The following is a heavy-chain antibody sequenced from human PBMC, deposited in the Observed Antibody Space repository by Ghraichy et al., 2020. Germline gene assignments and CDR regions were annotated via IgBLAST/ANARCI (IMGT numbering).Heavy chain of an antibody. Sequence: GGSLRLSCAASGFTFSSYGMHWVRQAPGKGLEWVAVIWYDGSNKYYADSVKGRFTISRDNSKNTLYLQMNSLRAEDTAVYYCARDLLWFGELLSQDYYYGMDVWGQGTTVTVSS. V-gene: IGHV3-33*01. D-gene: IGHD3-10*01. CDR3: ARDLLWFGELLSQDYYYGMDV. CDR2: IWYDGSNK. CDR1: GFTFSSYG. J-gene: IGHJ6*02.